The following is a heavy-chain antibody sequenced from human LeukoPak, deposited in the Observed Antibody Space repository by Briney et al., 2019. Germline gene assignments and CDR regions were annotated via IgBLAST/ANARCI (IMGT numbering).Heavy chain of an antibody. CDR1: GFTFSSYE. CDR3: ARDLGTPGTNFDY. CDR2: INSGGSTI. J-gene: IGHJ4*02. Sequence: PGGSLRLSCAASGFTFSSYEMNWVRQAPGKGLDWVSYINSGGSTIYYADSVKGRFTISRDNAKNSLYLQVNSLRAEDTAVYYCARDLGTPGTNFDYWGQGTLVTVSS. D-gene: IGHD1-1*01. V-gene: IGHV3-48*03.